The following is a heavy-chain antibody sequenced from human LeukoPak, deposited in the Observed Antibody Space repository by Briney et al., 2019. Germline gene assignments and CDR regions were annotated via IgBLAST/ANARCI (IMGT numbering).Heavy chain of an antibody. Sequence: GGSLRLSCAASGFRFSSYAMSWVRQAPAKGPEWVSRISSSGTYTYYAYSVKGRFTISRDKSKSTLSLQMNSLRAEDTAVYHCSGRGCSGGICSTPQLNWGQETLVTVSS. V-gene: IGHV3-23*01. CDR2: ISSSGTYT. CDR3: SGRGCSGGICSTPQLN. D-gene: IGHD2-15*01. J-gene: IGHJ4*02. CDR1: GFRFSSYA.